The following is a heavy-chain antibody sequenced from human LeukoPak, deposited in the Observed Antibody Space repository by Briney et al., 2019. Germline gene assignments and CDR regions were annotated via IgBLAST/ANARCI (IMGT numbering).Heavy chain of an antibody. D-gene: IGHD3-3*01. Sequence: GGSLRLSCAASGYTFSSYGMHWVRQAPGKGLEWVAFIRYDGSNKYYADSVKGRFTTSRDNSKNTLYLQMNSLRAEDTAVYYCAKDPTTSAYYDFWSGATPFDPWGQGTLVTVSS. J-gene: IGHJ5*02. CDR3: AKDPTTSAYYDFWSGATPFDP. V-gene: IGHV3-30*02. CDR1: GYTFSSYG. CDR2: IRYDGSNK.